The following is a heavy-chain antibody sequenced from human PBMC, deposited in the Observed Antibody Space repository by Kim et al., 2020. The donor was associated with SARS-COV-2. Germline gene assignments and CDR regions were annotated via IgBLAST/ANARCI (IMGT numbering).Heavy chain of an antibody. V-gene: IGHV3-23*01. D-gene: IGHD3-16*01. CDR3: VTGGWGTVLDY. J-gene: IGHJ4*02. Sequence: YADGVKGRFTISSDNSKNTLYLQMNSLRAEDTAIYYCVTGGWGTVLDYWGQGTLVTVSS.